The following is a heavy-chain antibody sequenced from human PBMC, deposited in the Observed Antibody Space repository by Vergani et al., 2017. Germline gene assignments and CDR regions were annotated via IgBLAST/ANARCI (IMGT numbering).Heavy chain of an antibody. CDR3: ASRKRYFDWLQINYFDY. CDR2: ISSSSSYI. V-gene: IGHV3-21*01. Sequence: EVQLVESGGGLVQPGGSLRLSCAASGFTFSSYSMNWVRQAPGKGLEWVSSISSSSSYIYYADSVKGRFTISRDNAKNSLYLQMNSLRAEDTAVYYCASRKRYFDWLQINYFDYWGQGTLVTVSS. CDR1: GFTFSSYS. J-gene: IGHJ4*02. D-gene: IGHD3-9*01.